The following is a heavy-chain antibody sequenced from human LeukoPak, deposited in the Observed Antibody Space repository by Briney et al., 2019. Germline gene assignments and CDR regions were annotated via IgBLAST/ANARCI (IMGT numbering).Heavy chain of an antibody. CDR3: ASAGGIAVAGTYWFDP. D-gene: IGHD6-19*01. V-gene: IGHV1-24*01. J-gene: IGHJ5*02. CDR1: RYTLNELS. CDR2: FDPEDGET. Sequence: GASVKVSYKLSRYTLNELSMHWVRQAPGKGLEWMGGFDPEDGETIYAQKFQSRVTMTEYTSTDTAYMELSSLRSEDTAVYYCASAGGIAVAGTYWFDPWGQGTLVTVYS.